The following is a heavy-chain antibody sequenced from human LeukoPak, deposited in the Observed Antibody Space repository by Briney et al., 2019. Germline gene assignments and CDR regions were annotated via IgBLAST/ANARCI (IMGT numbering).Heavy chain of an antibody. CDR1: GGSISSGDYY. V-gene: IGHV4-30-4*01. J-gene: IGHJ5*02. D-gene: IGHD3-10*01. Sequence: PSETLSLTCTVSGGSISSGDYYWSWIRQPPGKGLEWIGYIYYSGSTYYNPSLKSRVTISVDTSKNQFSLKLSSVTAADTAVYYCASSITMVRENWFDPWGQGTLVTVSS. CDR3: ASSITMVRENWFDP. CDR2: IYYSGST.